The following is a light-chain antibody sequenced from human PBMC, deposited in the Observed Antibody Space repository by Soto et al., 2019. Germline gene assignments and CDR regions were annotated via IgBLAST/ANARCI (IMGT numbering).Light chain of an antibody. CDR2: KAS. J-gene: IGKJ1*01. Sequence: GDRVTITCRASQTISSSWLAWYQQKPGKAPKLLIYKASSLQSGVPSRFSGSGSGTEFTLTINRLQPDGFATYYCQQYNSFPWTFGQGTKVDIK. CDR3: QQYNSFPWT. V-gene: IGKV1-5*03. CDR1: QTISSSW.